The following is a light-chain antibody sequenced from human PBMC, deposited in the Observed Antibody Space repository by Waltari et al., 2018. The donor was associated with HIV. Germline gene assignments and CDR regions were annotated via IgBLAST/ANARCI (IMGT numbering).Light chain of an antibody. CDR1: SSDVGNYNL. CDR3: CSYVGSNVWV. V-gene: IGLV2-23*02. CDR2: EVT. Sequence: QSVLTQPASVSGSPGQSITISCTGTSSDVGNYNLVSWYQQHPGKAPKLIIYEVTKRPSGCSNRFSGSNSGNTASLTISGLQAEDEADYYCCSYVGSNVWVFGGGTKLTVL. J-gene: IGLJ3*02.